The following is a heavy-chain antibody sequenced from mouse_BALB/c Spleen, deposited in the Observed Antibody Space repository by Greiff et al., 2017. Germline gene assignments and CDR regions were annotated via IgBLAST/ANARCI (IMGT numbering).Heavy chain of an antibody. D-gene: IGHD2-1*01. Sequence: VQLQQSGAELVKPGASVKLSCTASGFNIKDTYMHWVKQRPEQGLEWIGRIDPANGNTKYDPKFQGKATITADTSSNTAYLQLSSLTSEDTAVYYCASYGNYRYYYAMDYWGQGTSVTVSS. CDR1: GFNIKDTY. V-gene: IGHV14-3*02. CDR2: IDPANGNT. CDR3: ASYGNYRYYYAMDY. J-gene: IGHJ4*01.